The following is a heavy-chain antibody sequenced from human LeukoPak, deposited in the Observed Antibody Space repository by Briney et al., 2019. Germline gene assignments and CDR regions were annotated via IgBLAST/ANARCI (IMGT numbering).Heavy chain of an antibody. V-gene: IGHV4-39*07. D-gene: IGHD2-21*01. CDR1: GGSISSYY. Sequence: PSETLSLTCTVSGGSISSYYWGWIRQPPGKGLEWIGSVYYGGSTYYNPSLESRVTISVDTSKNQFSLNLNSVTVADTGVYYCARDTQIFSAIKKFHYYGMDVWGQGTTVTVSS. CDR2: VYYGGST. J-gene: IGHJ6*02. CDR3: ARDTQIFSAIKKFHYYGMDV.